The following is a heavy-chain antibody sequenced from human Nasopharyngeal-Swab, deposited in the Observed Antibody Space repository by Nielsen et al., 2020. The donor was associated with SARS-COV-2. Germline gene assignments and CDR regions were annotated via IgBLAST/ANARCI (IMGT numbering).Heavy chain of an antibody. CDR3: ARDLTGYDILTGYYRAYYFDY. J-gene: IGHJ4*02. CDR1: GFTFSDYY. Sequence: GASLKISCAASGFTFSDYYMSWIRQAPGKGLEWVSYISSSGSTIYYADSVKGRFTISRDNAKNSLYLQMNSLRAEDTAVYYCARDLTGYDILTGYYRAYYFDYWGQGTLVTVSS. D-gene: IGHD3-9*01. V-gene: IGHV3-11*01. CDR2: ISSSGSTI.